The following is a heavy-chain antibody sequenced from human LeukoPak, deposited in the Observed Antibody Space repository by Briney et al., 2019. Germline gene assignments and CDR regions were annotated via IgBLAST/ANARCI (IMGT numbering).Heavy chain of an antibody. J-gene: IGHJ4*02. CDR1: GFTFGSYS. D-gene: IGHD2-2*02. V-gene: IGHV3-23*01. CDR2: MSGTGGYT. CDR3: AKELGHTLPFDC. Sequence: GGSLRLSCAGSGFTFGSYSMSWVRQAPGKGLEWVSAMSGTGGYTYYADSVKGRFTISRDSSKNTLYLQMNSLRGEDTAIYYCAKELGHTLPFDCWGQGTLVTVSS.